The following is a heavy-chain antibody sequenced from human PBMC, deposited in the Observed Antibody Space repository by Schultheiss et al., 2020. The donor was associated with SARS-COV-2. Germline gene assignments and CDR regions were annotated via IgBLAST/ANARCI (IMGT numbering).Heavy chain of an antibody. CDR2: IWYDGSNE. J-gene: IGHJ6*02. CDR3: ARSYVSYGDYYYFGMDV. V-gene: IGHV3-33*01. D-gene: IGHD4-17*01. CDR1: GFIFSSNG. Sequence: GGSLRLSCAASGFIFSSNGMHWVRQAPGKGLEWLSNIWYDGSNEVYAESVKGRFTISRDNSESMLYLQMNSLRAEDTAVYYCARSYVSYGDYYYFGMDVWGQGTSVTSP.